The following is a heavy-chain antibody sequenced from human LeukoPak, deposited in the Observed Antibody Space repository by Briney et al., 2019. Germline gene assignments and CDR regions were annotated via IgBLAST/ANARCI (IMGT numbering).Heavy chain of an antibody. D-gene: IGHD3-3*01. Sequence: GASVKVSCKASGYTFTGYYMHWVRQAPGQGLEWMGWISPNSGDTNYAQNFQGRVTMTRDTSISTAYMELSRLRSDDTAVYYCARDLYDFWSGSDYWGQGILVTVSS. CDR1: GYTFTGYY. CDR3: ARDLYDFWSGSDY. CDR2: ISPNSGDT. V-gene: IGHV1-2*02. J-gene: IGHJ4*02.